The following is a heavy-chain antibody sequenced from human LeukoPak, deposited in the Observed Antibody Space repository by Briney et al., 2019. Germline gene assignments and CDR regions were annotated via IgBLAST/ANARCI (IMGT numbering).Heavy chain of an antibody. CDR3: ASGGWNLVVPAAMADYYYMDV. Sequence: SVKVSCKASGGTFSSYAISWVRQAPGQGLEWMGGIIPIFGTANYAQKFQGRVTITTDESTSTAYMELSSLRSEDKAVYYCASGGWNLVVPAAMADYYYMDVWGKGTTVTVSS. CDR2: IIPIFGTA. V-gene: IGHV1-69*05. D-gene: IGHD2-2*01. CDR1: GGTFSSYA. J-gene: IGHJ6*03.